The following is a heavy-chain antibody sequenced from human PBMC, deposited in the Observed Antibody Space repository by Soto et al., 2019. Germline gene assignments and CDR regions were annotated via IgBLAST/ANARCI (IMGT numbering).Heavy chain of an antibody. J-gene: IGHJ3*02. V-gene: IGHV3-73*02. CDR1: GFTFSGSA. CDR2: IRSKANSYAT. Sequence: EVQLVESGGGLVQPGGSLKLSCAASGFTFSGSAMHWVRQASGKGLEWVGRIRSKANSYATAYAASVKGRFTISREDSKNTAYLQMNSLNTEDTAVYYCTRATPDSSLSAFDIWGQGTMVTVSS. CDR3: TRATPDSSLSAFDI.